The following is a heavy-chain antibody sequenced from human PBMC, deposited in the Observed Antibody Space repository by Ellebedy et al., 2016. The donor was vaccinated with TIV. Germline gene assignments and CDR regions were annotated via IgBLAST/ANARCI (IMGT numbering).Heavy chain of an antibody. D-gene: IGHD4-17*01. V-gene: IGHV3-7*03. Sequence: GESLKISCAASRFTFSGYWMSWVRQAPGKGLEWVANINGDGSKKYYVDSVKGRFNLSRDNGKNSVYLQMNSLRTEDTALYYCARDGAYGDYSPGYYGMDVWGQGTTVTVSS. CDR3: ARDGAYGDYSPGYYGMDV. J-gene: IGHJ6*02. CDR1: RFTFSGYW. CDR2: INGDGSKK.